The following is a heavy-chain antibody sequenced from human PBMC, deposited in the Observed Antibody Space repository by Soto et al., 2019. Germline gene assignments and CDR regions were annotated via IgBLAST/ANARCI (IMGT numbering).Heavy chain of an antibody. D-gene: IGHD3-22*01. V-gene: IGHV4-4*07. Sequence: PSETLSLTCTVSGGPISPYYWSWIRQPAGKGLEWIGRIYYTGSTNYNPPLKSRVSMSLDTARNQISLKAKSVTAADTAVYYRAREGGYFDSSGSGVYHYYGVDVWGRGTTVTVSS. CDR3: AREGGYFDSSGSGVYHYYGVDV. CDR2: IYYTGST. J-gene: IGHJ6*02. CDR1: GGPISPYY.